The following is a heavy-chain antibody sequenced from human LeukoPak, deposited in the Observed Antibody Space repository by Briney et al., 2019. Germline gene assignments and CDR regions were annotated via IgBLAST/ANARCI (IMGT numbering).Heavy chain of an antibody. J-gene: IGHJ4*02. Sequence: GGSLRLSCAASGFTFSSYAMSWVRQAPGQGLERVSAISGSGGSTYYADSVKGRFTISRDNSKNTLYLQMNSLRAEDTAVYYCAKSTSIVATLSFFDYWGQGTLVTVSS. CDR3: AKSTSIVATLSFFDY. CDR1: GFTFSSYA. CDR2: ISGSGGST. V-gene: IGHV3-23*01. D-gene: IGHD5-12*01.